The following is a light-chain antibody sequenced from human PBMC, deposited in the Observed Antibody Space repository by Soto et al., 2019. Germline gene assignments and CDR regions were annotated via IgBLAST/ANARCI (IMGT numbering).Light chain of an antibody. CDR1: ENINKN. CDR3: QQYNTWPLT. Sequence: ETVMTQSPATLSVSPGEGATLSCRATENINKNLAWYQQKPGQAPRLLIHGASYRATGIPDRFSGRGSGTEFTLAISRLQSEDFAVYYCQQYNTWPLTFGGGTKVEIK. CDR2: GAS. J-gene: IGKJ4*01. V-gene: IGKV3-15*01.